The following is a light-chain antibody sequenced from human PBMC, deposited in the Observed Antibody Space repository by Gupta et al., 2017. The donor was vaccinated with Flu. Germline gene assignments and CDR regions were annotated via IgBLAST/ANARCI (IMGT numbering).Light chain of an antibody. V-gene: IGKV2-28*01. CDR2: LGS. CDR1: QSLLHSNGYNY. Sequence: DIVMTQSPLSLPVTPGEPASISCRSSQSLLHSNGYNYLDWYLQKPGQSPQVLIYLGSNRASGVPDRFSGSGSGTDFTLKISRVEAEDVGIYYCMKALETPVTFGPGTKVDIK. CDR3: MKALETPVT. J-gene: IGKJ3*01.